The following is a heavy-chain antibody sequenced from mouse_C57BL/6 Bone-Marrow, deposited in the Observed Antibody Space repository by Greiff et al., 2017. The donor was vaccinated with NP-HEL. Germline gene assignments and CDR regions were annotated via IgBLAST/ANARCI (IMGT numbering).Heavy chain of an antibody. CDR1: GYTFTSYW. J-gene: IGHJ2*01. Sequence: QVQLQQPGAELVMPGASVKLSCKASGYTFTSYWMHWVKQRPGQGLEWIGEIDPSDSYTNYNQKFKGKSTLTVDKSSSTAYMQLSSLTSEDSVVYYCAREGITPGFDYWGQGTTLTVSS. D-gene: IGHD1-1*01. CDR3: AREGITPGFDY. V-gene: IGHV1-69*01. CDR2: IDPSDSYT.